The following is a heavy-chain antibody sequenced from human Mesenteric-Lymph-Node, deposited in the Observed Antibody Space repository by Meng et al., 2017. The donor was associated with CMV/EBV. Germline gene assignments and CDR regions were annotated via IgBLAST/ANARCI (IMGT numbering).Heavy chain of an antibody. Sequence: GGSLRLSCDASGFTFSDYGMHWVRQPPGKGLEWVAFIRYDGINDDYADSVKGRFTISRDTSKNILYLQMNRLRAEDTAMYYCARDHGPTDGYNSHFDYWGLGTLVTVSS. CDR3: ARDHGPTDGYNSHFDY. V-gene: IGHV3-30*02. CDR1: GFTFSDYG. CDR2: IRYDGIND. D-gene: IGHD5-24*01. J-gene: IGHJ4*02.